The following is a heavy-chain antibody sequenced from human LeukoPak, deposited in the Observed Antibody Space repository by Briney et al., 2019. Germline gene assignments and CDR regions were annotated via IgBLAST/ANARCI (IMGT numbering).Heavy chain of an antibody. J-gene: IGHJ4*02. CDR2: ISAYNGNT. D-gene: IGHD3-16*01. CDR3: AATAHDDDY. Sequence: ASVKVSCKASGGTFSSYAISWVRQAPGQGLEWMGWISAYNGNTNYAQKLQGRVTMTTDTSTSTAYMELRSLRSDDTAVYYCAATAHDDDYWGQGTLVTVSS. CDR1: GGTFSSYA. V-gene: IGHV1-18*01.